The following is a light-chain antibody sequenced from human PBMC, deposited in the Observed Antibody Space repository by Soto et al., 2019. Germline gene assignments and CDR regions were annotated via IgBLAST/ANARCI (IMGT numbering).Light chain of an antibody. J-gene: IGLJ1*01. V-gene: IGLV2-14*03. CDR3: ASHTTTNTRV. Sequence: QSVLTQPASVSGSPGQSIAISCTGTSNDVGAYDYVSWYQQHPDRAPRLVIYEVSNRPSGVSNRFSGSKSVNTATLTISGLQAEDEADYYCASHTTTNTRVFGTGTKVTVL. CDR1: SNDVGAYDY. CDR2: EVS.